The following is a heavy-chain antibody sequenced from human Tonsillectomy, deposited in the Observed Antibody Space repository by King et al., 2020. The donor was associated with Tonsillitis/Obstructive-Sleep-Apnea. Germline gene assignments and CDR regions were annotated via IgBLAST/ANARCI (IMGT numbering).Heavy chain of an antibody. D-gene: IGHD3-9*01. CDR2: IDPSDSYT. CDR3: ARRYLDGHYYYYMDV. J-gene: IGHJ6*03. Sequence: QLVQSGAEVKKPGESLRISCKGSGYSFTRYWIDWVRQMPGKGLEGMGTIDPSDSYTNSSPSFQGHVTISADKSITTAYLPWSSLKASDTAMYYCARRYLDGHYYYYMDVWGKGTTVTVSS. V-gene: IGHV5-10-1*01. CDR1: GYSFTRYW.